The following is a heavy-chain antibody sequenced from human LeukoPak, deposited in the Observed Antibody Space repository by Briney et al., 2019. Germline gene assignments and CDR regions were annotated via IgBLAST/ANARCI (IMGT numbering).Heavy chain of an antibody. CDR3: ATGLRAAGPSHTGIKDY. Sequence: PGGSLRLSCAASGFTFNSYIMNWVRQAPGKGLEWVSSISGFGGSTYYADSVKGRFTISRDNSKNTLYLQMNSLRAEDTAVYYCATGLRAAGPSHTGIKDYWGQGTLVTVSS. D-gene: IGHD6-13*01. V-gene: IGHV3-23*01. CDR2: ISGFGGST. CDR1: GFTFNSYI. J-gene: IGHJ4*02.